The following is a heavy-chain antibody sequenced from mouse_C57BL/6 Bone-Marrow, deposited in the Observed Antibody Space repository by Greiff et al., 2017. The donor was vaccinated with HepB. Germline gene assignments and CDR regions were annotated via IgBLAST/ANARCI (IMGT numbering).Heavy chain of an antibody. Sequence: EVNVVESGGGLVQSGRSLRLSCATSGFTFSDFYMEWVRQAPGKGLEWIAASRNKANDYTTEYSASVKGRFIVSRDTSQSILYLQMNALRAEDTAIYYCARDDYYGSSPFAYWGQGTLVTVSA. CDR2: SRNKANDYTT. CDR3: ARDDYYGSSPFAY. D-gene: IGHD1-1*01. J-gene: IGHJ3*01. CDR1: GFTFSDFY. V-gene: IGHV7-1*01.